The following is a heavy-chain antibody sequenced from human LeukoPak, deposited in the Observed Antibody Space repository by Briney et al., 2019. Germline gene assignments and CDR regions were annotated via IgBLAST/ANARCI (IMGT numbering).Heavy chain of an antibody. J-gene: IGHJ4*02. CDR3: ARASSGWYGYYFDY. Sequence: GGSLRLSCAASGFTFSSYSMNWVRQAPGKGLEWVSSISSSSSYIYYADSVKGRFTISRDNAKNSLYLQMNSLRAEDTAVCYCARASSGWYGYYFDYWGQGTLVTVSS. D-gene: IGHD6-19*01. CDR2: ISSSSSYI. CDR1: GFTFSSYS. V-gene: IGHV3-21*01.